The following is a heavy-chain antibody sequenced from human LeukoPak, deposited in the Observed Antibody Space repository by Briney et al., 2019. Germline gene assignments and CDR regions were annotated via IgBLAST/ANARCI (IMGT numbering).Heavy chain of an antibody. V-gene: IGHV5-51*01. J-gene: IGHJ4*02. D-gene: IGHD3-16*01. Sequence: GASLQISCKGSGFTFTTYSFAWVRQLPGKGLEWMGVIYAGDSSTRYSPSFQGQVTISVDKSISTAYLQWSSLKASDSAIYYCARHSCYDSWGQGTLVTVSS. CDR1: GFTFTTYS. CDR3: ARHSCYDS. CDR2: IYAGDSST.